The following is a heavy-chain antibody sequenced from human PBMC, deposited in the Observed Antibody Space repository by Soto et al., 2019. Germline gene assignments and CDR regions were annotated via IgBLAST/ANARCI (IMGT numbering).Heavy chain of an antibody. CDR2: MNPKSGNT. J-gene: IGHJ6*03. CDR3: ARAPEYSSTWDFYYYYMDV. Sequence: QVQLVQSGAEVKKPGASVKVSCKASGYIFTSYDINWVRQATGQGLEWVGWMNPKSGNTGYAQKFEGRVTMTRNTSISIAYMELSSLRSEDTAVYYCARAPEYSSTWDFYYYYMDVWGNGTTVAVS. CDR1: GYIFTSYD. D-gene: IGHD6-13*01. V-gene: IGHV1-8*01.